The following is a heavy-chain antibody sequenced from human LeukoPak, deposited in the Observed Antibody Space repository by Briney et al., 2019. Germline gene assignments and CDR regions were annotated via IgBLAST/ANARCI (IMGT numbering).Heavy chain of an antibody. CDR3: AKDTDGGGYDILTGYPALYYYYGMDV. J-gene: IGHJ6*02. CDR2: ISASADNT. Sequence: GGSLRLACAASGFTFSTYAMTWVRQAPGKGLDWVSAISASADNTYYADSVRGRFTISRDNSKNTLYLQMNSLRAEDTAVYYCAKDTDGGGYDILTGYPALYYYYGMDVWGQGTTVTVSS. V-gene: IGHV3-23*01. D-gene: IGHD3-9*01. CDR1: GFTFSTYA.